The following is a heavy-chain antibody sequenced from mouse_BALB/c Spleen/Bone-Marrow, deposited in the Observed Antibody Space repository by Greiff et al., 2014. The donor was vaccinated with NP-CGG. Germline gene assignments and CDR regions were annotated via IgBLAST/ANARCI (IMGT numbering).Heavy chain of an antibody. CDR3: ARDYYGSSYGFAY. CDR1: GYSFTGYT. D-gene: IGHD1-1*01. V-gene: IGHV1-18*01. CDR2: INPYNGGT. Sequence: EVQLQQSGPELVKPGASMKISCKASGYSFTGYTMNWVKQSHGKSLEWIGLINPYNGGTSYNQKFKGKATLTVDKSSSTAYMELLGLTSEDSAVYYCARDYYGSSYGFAYWGQGTLVTVSA. J-gene: IGHJ3*01.